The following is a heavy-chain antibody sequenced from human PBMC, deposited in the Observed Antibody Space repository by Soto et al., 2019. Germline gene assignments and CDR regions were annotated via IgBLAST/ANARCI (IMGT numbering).Heavy chain of an antibody. D-gene: IGHD2-2*01. Sequence: QVQLQQWGAGLLKPSETLSLTCAVYGGSFNNYFWSWIRQPPGKGLAWIGEITHWGSTNYNPSLKSRLTISIDMSKNQFSLNLSSVTAADPAVYYCARGGGTKYFDPWGQGTLVTVSS. V-gene: IGHV4-34*01. CDR1: GGSFNNYF. J-gene: IGHJ5*02. CDR3: ARGGGTKYFDP. CDR2: ITHWGST.